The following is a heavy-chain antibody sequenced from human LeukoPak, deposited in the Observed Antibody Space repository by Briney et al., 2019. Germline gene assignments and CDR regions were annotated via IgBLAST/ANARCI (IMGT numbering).Heavy chain of an antibody. CDR2: IYYSGST. D-gene: IGHD1-26*01. Sequence: SETLSLTCTVSGGSISSSIYYWGWIRQPPGKGLEWIGSIYYSGSTYYNPSLKSRVTISVDTSKNQFSLKLSSVTAADTAVYYCARDSRGGSYHYFDYWGQGTLVTVSS. CDR1: GGSISSSIYY. J-gene: IGHJ4*02. CDR3: ARDSRGGSYHYFDY. V-gene: IGHV4-39*07.